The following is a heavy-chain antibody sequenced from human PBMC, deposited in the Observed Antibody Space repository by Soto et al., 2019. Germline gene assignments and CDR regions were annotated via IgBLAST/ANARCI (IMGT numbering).Heavy chain of an antibody. J-gene: IGHJ4*02. CDR1: GYSFASYW. CDR3: ARQIYDSDTGPNFQYYFDS. V-gene: IGHV5-10-1*01. Sequence: GESLKISCKGSGYSFASYWITWVRQKPGKGLEWMGRIDPSDSQTYYSPSFRGHVTISVTKSITTVFLQWSSLRASDTAMYYCARQIYDSDTGPNFQYYFDSWGQGTPVTVSS. D-gene: IGHD3-22*01. CDR2: IDPSDSQT.